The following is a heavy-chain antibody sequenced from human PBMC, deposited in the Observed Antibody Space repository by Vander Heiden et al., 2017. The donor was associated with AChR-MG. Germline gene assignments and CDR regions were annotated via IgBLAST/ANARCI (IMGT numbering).Heavy chain of an antibody. V-gene: IGHV3-30-3*01. J-gene: IGHJ4*02. Sequence: QVPLVESGGGVVQPGRSLSLSCAASGFNFSIYPMDWGRQAPGKGLEWVALISYDGGNKYYPDSVKGRVTISRDNSKNTLNLRMNSLRAEDTAVYYCARTYSYGSPFEYWGKGTPVTVSS. CDR2: ISYDGGNK. CDR1: GFNFSIYP. D-gene: IGHD5-18*01. CDR3: ARTYSYGSPFEY.